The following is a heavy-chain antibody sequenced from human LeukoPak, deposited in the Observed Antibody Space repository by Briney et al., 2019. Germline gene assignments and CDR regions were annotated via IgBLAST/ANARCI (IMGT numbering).Heavy chain of an antibody. Sequence: SETLSLTCTVSGGSISSYCWSWIRQPPGKGLEWIGYIYYSGSTNYNPSLKSRVTISVDTSKNQFSLKLSSVTAADTAVYYCASSALLFASFDYWGQGTLVTVSS. V-gene: IGHV4-59*08. CDR1: GGSISSYC. J-gene: IGHJ4*02. D-gene: IGHD2-21*02. CDR3: ASSALLFASFDY. CDR2: IYYSGST.